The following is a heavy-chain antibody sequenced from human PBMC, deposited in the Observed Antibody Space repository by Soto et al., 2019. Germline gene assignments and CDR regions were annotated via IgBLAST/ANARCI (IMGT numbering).Heavy chain of an antibody. CDR2: VAYSGGT. CDR3: ARAWLEYNWFDS. Sequence: QVQLQESGPGLVKPSQTLSLTCTVSGGSITRGGSYWSWIRQHPEKGLEWIGYVAYSGGTYYNPSLKSRVTFLVDMSKNLLSLRLSSVTAADTAVYYCARAWLEYNWFDSWGQGPWSPSPQ. CDR1: GGSITRGGSY. V-gene: IGHV4-31*03. D-gene: IGHD5-12*01. J-gene: IGHJ5*01.